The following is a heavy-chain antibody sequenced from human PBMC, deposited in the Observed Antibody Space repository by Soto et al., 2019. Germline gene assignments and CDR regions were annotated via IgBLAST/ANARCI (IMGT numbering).Heavy chain of an antibody. CDR3: AKDSRGDGLSSRSGTHV. D-gene: IGHD6-13*01. Sequence: QVQLVESGGGVVQPGRSLRLSCAASGFTFSSYGMHWVRQAPGKGLEWVAVISYDGSNKYYADSVKGRFTISRDNSKKPLYQQMNRLRAEDTAVLYCAKDSRGDGLSSRSGTHVSGKGTTVTASS. V-gene: IGHV3-30*18. J-gene: IGHJ6*04. CDR1: GFTFSSYG. CDR2: ISYDGSNK.